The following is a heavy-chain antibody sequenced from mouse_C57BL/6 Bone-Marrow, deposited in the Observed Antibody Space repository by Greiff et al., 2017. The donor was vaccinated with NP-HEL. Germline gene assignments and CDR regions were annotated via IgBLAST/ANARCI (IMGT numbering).Heavy chain of an antibody. Sequence: VQLQQPGAELVKPGASVKLSCKASGYTFTSYWMQWVKQRPGQGLEWIGEIDPSDSYTNYNQKFKGKATLTVDTSSSTAYMQLSSLTSEDSAVYYGARTHYDYLAWFAYWGQGTLVTVSA. J-gene: IGHJ3*01. CDR2: IDPSDSYT. D-gene: IGHD2-4*01. CDR3: ARTHYDYLAWFAY. CDR1: GYTFTSYW. V-gene: IGHV1-50*01.